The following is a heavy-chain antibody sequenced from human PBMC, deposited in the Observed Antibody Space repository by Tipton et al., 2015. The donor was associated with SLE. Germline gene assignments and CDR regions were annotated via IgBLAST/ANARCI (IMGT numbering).Heavy chain of an antibody. CDR3: ARQWRRSAFDI. CDR2: IYYSGST. D-gene: IGHD3-3*01. Sequence: LRLSCTVSGGSISSHYLSWIRQPPGKGLEWIGYIYYSGSTNYNPSLKSRVTISVDTSKNQFSLKLSSVTAADTAVYYCARQWRRSAFDIWGQGTMVTVAS. CDR1: GGSISSHY. J-gene: IGHJ3*02. V-gene: IGHV4-59*08.